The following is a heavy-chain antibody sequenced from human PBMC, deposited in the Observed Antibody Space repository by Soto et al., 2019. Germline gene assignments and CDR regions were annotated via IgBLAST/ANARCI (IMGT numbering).Heavy chain of an antibody. CDR1: GFTFSSYA. J-gene: IGHJ6*03. CDR3: ARDYYGSGKGSYYYYYMDV. Sequence: GGSLRLSCAASGFTFSSYAMHWVRQAPGKGLEYVSAISSNGGSTYYANSVKGRFTISRDNSKNTLYLQMGSLRAEDMAVYYCARDYYGSGKGSYYYYYMDVWGKGTTVTVSS. D-gene: IGHD3-10*01. CDR2: ISSNGGST. V-gene: IGHV3-64*01.